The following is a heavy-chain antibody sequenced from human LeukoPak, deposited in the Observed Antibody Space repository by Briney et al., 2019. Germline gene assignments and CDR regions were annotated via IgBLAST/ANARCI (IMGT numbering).Heavy chain of an antibody. V-gene: IGHV1-46*01. Sequence: ASVKVSCKASGYSFTNFYIHWVRQAPGQGLEWMGIINPSGGSTNYAQEFQGRVTMTSDTSASTVYMDLSSLRSEDTAIYYCARDKSSTNWLDSWGQGTLVTVSS. D-gene: IGHD3-10*01. CDR3: ARDKSSTNWLDS. J-gene: IGHJ5*01. CDR1: GYSFTNFY. CDR2: INPSGGST.